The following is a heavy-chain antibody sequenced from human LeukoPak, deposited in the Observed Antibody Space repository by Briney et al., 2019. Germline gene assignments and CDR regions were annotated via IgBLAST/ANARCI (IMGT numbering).Heavy chain of an antibody. D-gene: IGHD6-13*01. V-gene: IGHV3-23*01. CDR2: ISGSGGTT. J-gene: IGHJ4*02. CDR1: GFTFSVYA. CDR3: AKGGDSSNWYYFDY. Sequence: GGSLRLSCAASGFTFSVYAMRWVRQAPGKGLDWVSAISGSGGTTYYADSVKGRFTISRDNSKNTLYLQMNSLRAEDTAVYYCAKGGDSSNWYYFDYWGQGTLVTVSS.